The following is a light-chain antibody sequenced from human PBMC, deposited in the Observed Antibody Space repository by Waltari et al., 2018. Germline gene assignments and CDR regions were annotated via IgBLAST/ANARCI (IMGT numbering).Light chain of an antibody. Sequence: SCRASQSVSGSLAWYQQKPGQAPKLLIYGASTRATGIPDRFTGSGSGTDFSLTISSLEPEDFAIYFCQHYVRLPATFGQGTKVEIK. V-gene: IGKV3-20*01. CDR2: GAS. CDR3: QHYVRLPAT. J-gene: IGKJ1*01. CDR1: QSVSGS.